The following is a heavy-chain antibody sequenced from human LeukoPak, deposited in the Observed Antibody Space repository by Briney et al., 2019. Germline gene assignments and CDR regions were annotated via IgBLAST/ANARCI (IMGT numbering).Heavy chain of an antibody. Sequence: GGSLRLSCAASGFIFNYYAMNWVRQAPGKGLEWVSAISGGGHSTYYADSVKGRFTISRDNSKNTLYLQMNSLIAEDTAVYFCAKGLEPGAFDIWGQGTRVTVSS. CDR2: ISGGGHST. D-gene: IGHD1-1*01. CDR3: AKGLEPGAFDI. V-gene: IGHV3-23*01. CDR1: GFIFNYYA. J-gene: IGHJ3*02.